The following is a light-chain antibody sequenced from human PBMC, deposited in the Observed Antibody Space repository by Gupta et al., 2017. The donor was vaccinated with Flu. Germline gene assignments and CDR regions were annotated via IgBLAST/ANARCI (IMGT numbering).Light chain of an antibody. Sequence: WHLHKPRDPPKLLIYDASKLNRGVPSRFSGSGSETKFSYTISSLQPEDSATYYCRQSGIYPYTFGQGTKVEIK. CDR3: RQSGIYPYT. J-gene: IGKJ2*01. V-gene: IGKV1-33*01. CDR2: DAS.